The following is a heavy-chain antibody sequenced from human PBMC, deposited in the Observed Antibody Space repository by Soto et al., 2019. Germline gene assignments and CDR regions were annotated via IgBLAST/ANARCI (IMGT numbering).Heavy chain of an antibody. CDR2: IYYTGNT. CDR1: GGSISSGATGSY. V-gene: IGHV4-31*01. D-gene: IGHD1-1*01. CDR3: ASGHDAYKVRY. Sequence: QVQLQESGPGLVKPSQTLSLTCTVSGGSISSGATGSYWTWIRQLPGKGLEWIGYIYYTGNTYYNPVLKRPPNISIDTSENQFSLRLTSVTAADTAVYFCASGHDAYKVRYWGQGTLVTVSS. J-gene: IGHJ4*02.